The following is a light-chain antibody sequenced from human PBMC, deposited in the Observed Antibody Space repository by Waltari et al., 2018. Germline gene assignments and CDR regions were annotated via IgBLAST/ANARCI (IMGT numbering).Light chain of an antibody. V-gene: IGLV3-19*01. CDR1: SLRSYY. Sequence: SSELTQDPAVSVALGQTVRISCQGDSLRSYYASWYQQKPGQAPILVLFGKNNRPSGIPERISGSNSGNTASLTITGAQAEDEAVYYCNSRDSSGNPVVFGGGTKLTVL. CDR2: GKN. J-gene: IGLJ2*01. CDR3: NSRDSSGNPVV.